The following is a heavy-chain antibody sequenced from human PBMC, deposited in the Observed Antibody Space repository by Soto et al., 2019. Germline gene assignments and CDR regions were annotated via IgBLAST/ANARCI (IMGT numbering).Heavy chain of an antibody. CDR2: IGPYEGVT. D-gene: IGHD2-15*01. V-gene: IGHV1-18*01. J-gene: IGHJ2*01. CDR1: GYTFNDYG. CDR3: ARCYYSVGSCYTCWHFDL. Sequence: QVQLVQSGAEVKKPGASVRVSCKASGYTFNDYGISWVRQAPGQGLEWMGWIGPYEGVTNHAQTFQGRVTMTVDTSTTTADMELRSLRSDDTALYYCARCYYSVGSCYTCWHFDLWGPGTLVTVTA.